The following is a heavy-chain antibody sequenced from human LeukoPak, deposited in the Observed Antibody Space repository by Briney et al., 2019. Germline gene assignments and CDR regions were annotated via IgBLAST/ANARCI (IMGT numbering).Heavy chain of an antibody. D-gene: IGHD5-18*01. J-gene: IGHJ3*02. V-gene: IGHV1-8*01. CDR2: MNANSGNT. Sequence: ASVKVSCKASGYTFTSYDINWVRQATGQGLEWMGWMNANSGNTGYAQKFQGRVTMTRNTSTSTAYMELRSLRSEDTAVYYCATYTAIVAGDAFDIWGQGTMVTVSS. CDR1: GYTFTSYD. CDR3: ATYTAIVAGDAFDI.